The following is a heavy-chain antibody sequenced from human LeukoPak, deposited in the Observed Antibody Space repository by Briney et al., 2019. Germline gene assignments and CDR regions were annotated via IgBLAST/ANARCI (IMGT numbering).Heavy chain of an antibody. J-gene: IGHJ4*02. CDR2: INPNNGGT. V-gene: IGHV1-2*02. D-gene: IGHD3-22*01. CDR3: ARDQNFHGSGGYYGIDC. CDR1: GYTFTGYY. Sequence: GASVKVSCKASGYTFTGYYIHWVRQAPGQGLDWIGWINPNNGGTNYAQKFQDRVTMTRDTSISTAYMELSRLTSDDTAVYYCARDQNFHGSGGYYGIDCWGQGTLVTVSS.